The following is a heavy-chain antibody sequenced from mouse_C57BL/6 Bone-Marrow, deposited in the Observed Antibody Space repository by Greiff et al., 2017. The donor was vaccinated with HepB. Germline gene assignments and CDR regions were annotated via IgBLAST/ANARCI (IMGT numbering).Heavy chain of an antibody. CDR2: IDPENGDT. D-gene: IGHD1-1*01. CDR1: GFNIKDDY. V-gene: IGHV14-4*01. J-gene: IGHJ1*03. Sequence: VQLQQSGAELVRPGASVKLSCTASGFNIKDDYMHWVKQRPEQGLEWIGWIDPENGDTEYASKFQGKANITADTSSNTAYLQLSSLTSEDTAVYYCTTDYYGSSDVYWYCDVWGTGTTVTVSS. CDR3: TTDYYGSSDVYWYCDV.